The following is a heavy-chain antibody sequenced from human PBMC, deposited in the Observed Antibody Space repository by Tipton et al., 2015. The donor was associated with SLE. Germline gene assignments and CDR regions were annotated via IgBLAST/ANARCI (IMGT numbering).Heavy chain of an antibody. Sequence: TLSLTCSVSGGSISSNYWIWIRQPPGKGLEWIGYISYSGGTNYNPSLKSRVTISVDTANNQFSLKLTSVTAADTAVYYCARGMVTWRGAILGVDVWGQGTTVNVS. CDR2: ISYSGGT. J-gene: IGHJ6*02. D-gene: IGHD2-21*02. CDR3: ARGMVTWRGAILGVDV. CDR1: GGSISSNY. V-gene: IGHV4-59*08.